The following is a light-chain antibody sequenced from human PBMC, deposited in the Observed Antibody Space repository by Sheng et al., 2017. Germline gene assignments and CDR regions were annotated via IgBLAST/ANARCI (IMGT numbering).Light chain of an antibody. V-gene: IGKV3-20*01. CDR1: QSVTNNY. Sequence: EIVLTQSPGTLSLSPGERATLFCRASQSVTNNYVAWYQQKPNQAPRLLIYGASSRATGIPDRFTGSGSGTDFTLTISRLEPEDFAVYYCQQYGSSPPETFGQGTKLEIK. J-gene: IGKJ2*01. CDR2: GAS. CDR3: QQYGSSPPET.